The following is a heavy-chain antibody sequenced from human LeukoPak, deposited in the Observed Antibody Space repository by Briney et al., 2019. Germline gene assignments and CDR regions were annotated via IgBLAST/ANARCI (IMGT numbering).Heavy chain of an antibody. Sequence: GGSLRLSCEGSGFTISTYSMNWVRQAPGKGLEWVSYISSSSNTIYYADSVKGRFTISRDNAMNSLYLQMNSLRAEDTAVYYCARDFYDFWSGSIRFDPWGQGTLVTVSS. CDR2: ISSSSNTI. D-gene: IGHD3-3*01. CDR1: GFTISTYS. V-gene: IGHV3-48*01. J-gene: IGHJ5*02. CDR3: ARDFYDFWSGSIRFDP.